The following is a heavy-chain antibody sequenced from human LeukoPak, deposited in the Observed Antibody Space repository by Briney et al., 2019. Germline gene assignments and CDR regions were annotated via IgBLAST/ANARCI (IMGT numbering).Heavy chain of an antibody. V-gene: IGHV4-34*01. Sequence: SETLSLTCAVYGESFSGYYWSWIRQPPGKGLEWIGEINHSGSTNYNPSLKSRVTISVDTSKNQFSLKLSSVTAADTAVYSCARERSTVTEFDYWGQGTLVTVSS. J-gene: IGHJ4*02. CDR1: GESFSGYY. CDR2: INHSGST. CDR3: ARERSTVTEFDY. D-gene: IGHD4-17*01.